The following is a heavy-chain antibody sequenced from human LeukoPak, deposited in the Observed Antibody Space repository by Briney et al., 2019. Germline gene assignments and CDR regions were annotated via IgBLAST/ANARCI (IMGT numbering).Heavy chain of an antibody. CDR3: ARDFIRASPLCYMDV. D-gene: IGHD2-21*01. CDR1: GGSISSSSYY. J-gene: IGHJ6*03. CDR2: IYYSGST. V-gene: IGHV4-39*07. Sequence: PSETLSLTCTVSGGSISSSSYYWGWIRQPPGKGLEWIGSIYYSGSTYYNPSLKSRVTISVDTSKNQFSLKLSSVTAADTAVYYCARDFIRASPLCYMDVWGKGTTVTVSS.